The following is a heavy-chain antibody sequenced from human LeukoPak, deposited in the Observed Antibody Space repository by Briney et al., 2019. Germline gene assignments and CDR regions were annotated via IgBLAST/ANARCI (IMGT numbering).Heavy chain of an antibody. CDR1: GFTVSSDY. J-gene: IGHJ4*02. V-gene: IGHV3-66*02. Sequence: GGSLRLSCAASGFTVSSDYMSWVRQAPGKGLEWVSIVYSDGTTYYADSVKGRFSVSRDISKNTMSVQMNGLRPEDTAVYYCARVNYAGGFDYWGQETLVTVSS. D-gene: IGHD1-7*01. CDR2: VYSDGTT. CDR3: ARVNYAGGFDY.